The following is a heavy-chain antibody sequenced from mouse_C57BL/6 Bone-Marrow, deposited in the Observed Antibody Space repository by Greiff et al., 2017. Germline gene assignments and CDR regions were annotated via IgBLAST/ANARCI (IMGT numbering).Heavy chain of an antibody. Sequence: QVQLQQPGAELVKPGSSVKLSCKASGYTFTSYWMHWVKQRPIQGLEWIGNIDPYDSATHYNQKFKDKATLTVDKSSSTAYMQLSSLTSEDSAGYYCARERPITTVVGDYWGQGTTLTVSS. CDR2: IDPYDSAT. CDR1: GYTFTSYW. D-gene: IGHD1-1*01. J-gene: IGHJ2*01. V-gene: IGHV1-52*01. CDR3: ARERPITTVVGDY.